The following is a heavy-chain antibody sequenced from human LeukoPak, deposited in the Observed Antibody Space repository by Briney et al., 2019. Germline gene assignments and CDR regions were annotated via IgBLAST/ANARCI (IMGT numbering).Heavy chain of an antibody. D-gene: IGHD5-24*01. Sequence: PGGSLRLSCAASGFTFTNYAMNWVRQAPGKGREWVSGISVSGGGTYYADSVKGRFTISRDNSKNTLYLQMNSLRAEDTAVYYCAPRRETYSFFDYWGQGTLVTVSS. V-gene: IGHV3-23*01. CDR2: ISVSGGGT. CDR3: APRRETYSFFDY. J-gene: IGHJ4*02. CDR1: GFTFTNYA.